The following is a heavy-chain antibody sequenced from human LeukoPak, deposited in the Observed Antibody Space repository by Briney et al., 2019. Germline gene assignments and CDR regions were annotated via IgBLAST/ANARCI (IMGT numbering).Heavy chain of an antibody. Sequence: TGGSLRLSCAASGFTFSSYEMNWVRQAPGKGLEWVSYISSSGSTIYYADSVKGRFTISRDNAKNSLYLQMNSLRAEGTAVYYCASGSYSRFDYWGQGTLVTVSS. CDR2: ISSSGSTI. CDR3: ASGSYSRFDY. CDR1: GFTFSSYE. J-gene: IGHJ4*02. V-gene: IGHV3-48*03. D-gene: IGHD1-26*01.